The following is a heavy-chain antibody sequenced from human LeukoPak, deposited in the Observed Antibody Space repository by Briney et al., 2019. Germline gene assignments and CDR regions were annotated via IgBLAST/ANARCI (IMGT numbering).Heavy chain of an antibody. Sequence: GGSLRLSCTASGFTFGDYAMSWVRQAPGKGLEWVAVISYDGSNKYYADSVKGRFTISRDNSKNTLYLQMNSLRAEDTAVYYCARGGLHYDYVWGSYPVRYFDYWGQGNLVTVSS. CDR2: ISYDGSNK. J-gene: IGHJ4*02. D-gene: IGHD3-16*02. CDR1: GFTFGDYA. CDR3: ARGGLHYDYVWGSYPVRYFDY. V-gene: IGHV3-30*04.